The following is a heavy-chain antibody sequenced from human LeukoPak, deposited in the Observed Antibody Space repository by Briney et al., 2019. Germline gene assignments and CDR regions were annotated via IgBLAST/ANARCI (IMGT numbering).Heavy chain of an antibody. Sequence: GGSLRLSCAASGFTDSSNYMRWVRQASGKGLEWVSVIYSGGSTNYADSVKGRFTISGDNSKKTLYLQMNSLRAEDTAVYYCASQYYDFWSGYFDYWGQGTLVTVSS. CDR1: GFTDSSNY. V-gene: IGHV3-53*01. D-gene: IGHD3-3*01. CDR3: ASQYYDFWSGYFDY. CDR2: IYSGGST. J-gene: IGHJ4*02.